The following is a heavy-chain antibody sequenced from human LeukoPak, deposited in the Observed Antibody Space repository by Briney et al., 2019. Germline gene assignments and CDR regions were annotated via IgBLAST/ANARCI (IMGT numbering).Heavy chain of an antibody. CDR3: ARDSTYYYDSGSSGPHYFDN. J-gene: IGHJ4*02. D-gene: IGHD3-10*01. CDR2: ISSGGTYE. Sequence: GKSLRLSCAASGFTFSNYAMHWVRQAPGKGLEWVSLISSGGTYEYYADSVKGRFTICRDNSKNTLYLQLNSLRAEDTAVYYCARDSTYYYDSGSSGPHYFDNWGQGTLVTVSS. V-gene: IGHV3-30*01. CDR1: GFTFSNYA.